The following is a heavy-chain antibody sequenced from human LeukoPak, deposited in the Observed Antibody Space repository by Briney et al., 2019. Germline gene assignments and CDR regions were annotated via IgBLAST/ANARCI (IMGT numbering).Heavy chain of an antibody. J-gene: IGHJ4*02. CDR1: GYTFTGSY. V-gene: IGHV1-2*02. CDR3: ARDRGPEWWGSFDY. CDR2: INPNSGGT. Sequence: ASVKVSCKASGYTFTGSYLHWVRQAPGQGLEWMGWINPNSGGTNYAQKFQGRVTMTRDTSISTAYMELSSLRSDDTAVYYCARDRGPEWWGSFDYWGQGSLVTVSS. D-gene: IGHD3-16*01.